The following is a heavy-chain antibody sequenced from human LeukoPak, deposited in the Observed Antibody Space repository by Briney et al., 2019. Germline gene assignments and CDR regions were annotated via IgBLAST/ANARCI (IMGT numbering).Heavy chain of an antibody. CDR2: INHSGST. CDR3: ARVEIAVSLRFDS. CDR1: GGSFSGYY. D-gene: IGHD5-24*01. J-gene: IGHJ4*02. Sequence: PSETLSLTCAVYGGSFSGYYWSWIRQPPGKGLEWIGEINHSGSTNYNPSLKSRVTISVDTSKNQFSLKLSSVTAADTAVYYCARVEIAVSLRFDSWGQGTLVTVSS. V-gene: IGHV4-34*01.